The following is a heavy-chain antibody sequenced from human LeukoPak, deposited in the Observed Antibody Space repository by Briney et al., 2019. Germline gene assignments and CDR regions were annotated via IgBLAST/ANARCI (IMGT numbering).Heavy chain of an antibody. Sequence: PSVTLSLNCTVSSATSSSHYWSWHPQAPGQGLEGMGNLYYSGSTNYNPSLKSRVTISVDTSKNQFSLKLSSVTAADTAVYYCARLGIPVPGTMGAVDYWGQGTLVTVSS. CDR1: SATSSSHY. CDR3: ARLGIPVPGTMGAVDY. V-gene: IGHV4-59*11. CDR2: LYYSGST. J-gene: IGHJ4*02. D-gene: IGHD6-19*01.